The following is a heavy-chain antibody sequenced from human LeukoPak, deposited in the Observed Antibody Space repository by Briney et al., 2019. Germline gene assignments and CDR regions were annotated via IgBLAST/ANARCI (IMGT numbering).Heavy chain of an antibody. CDR1: GGSITGSSYY. D-gene: IGHD3-22*01. CDR3: ARQYYDNTGYYFIDY. J-gene: IGHJ4*02. V-gene: IGHV4-39*01. Sequence: SETLSLTCTVSGGSITGSSYYWGWIRQPPGKGLEWIGSMYYSGSTYYNPSLKGRVTIPVDTSKNQFSLRLSSVTAAETAVYYCARQYYDNTGYYFIDYWGQGNLVTVSS. CDR2: MYYSGST.